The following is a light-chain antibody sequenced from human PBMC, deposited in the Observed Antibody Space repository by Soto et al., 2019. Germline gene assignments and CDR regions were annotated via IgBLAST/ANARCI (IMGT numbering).Light chain of an antibody. V-gene: IGLV2-23*01. CDR2: EGS. CDR1: SSDVGTYNL. J-gene: IGLJ2*01. Sequence: QSVLTQPASMSGSPGQSITISCTGTSSDVGTYNLVSWYQQHPGKAPKLMIYEGSKRPSGVSNRFSGSKSGNTASLTISGLQAEDEAEYHCCSYAGSSTYVVFGGGTKVTVL. CDR3: CSYAGSSTYVV.